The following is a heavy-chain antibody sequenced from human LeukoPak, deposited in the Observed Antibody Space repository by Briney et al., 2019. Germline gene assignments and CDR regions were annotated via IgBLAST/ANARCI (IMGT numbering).Heavy chain of an antibody. Sequence: SETLSLTCAVYGGSFSGYYWSWIRQPPGKGLQWIGEINHSGSTNYNPSLKSRVTISVDTSKNQFSLKLSSVTAADTAVYYCARDTYYYGSGSYYFDYWGQGTLVTVSS. CDR2: INHSGST. V-gene: IGHV4-34*01. CDR1: GGSFSGYY. CDR3: ARDTYYYGSGSYYFDY. J-gene: IGHJ4*02. D-gene: IGHD3-10*01.